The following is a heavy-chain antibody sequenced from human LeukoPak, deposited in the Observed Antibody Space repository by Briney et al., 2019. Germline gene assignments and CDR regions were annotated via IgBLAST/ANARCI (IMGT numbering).Heavy chain of an antibody. Sequence: GGSLRLSCAASGFTFSNYGIHWVRQAPGKGLEWVAVISYDGSNKYYADSVKGRFTVSRDNSKNTVYLQMDSLRAEDTAVYYCASQHRSSWYLADSWGQGALITVSS. V-gene: IGHV3-30*03. J-gene: IGHJ5*01. CDR2: ISYDGSNK. CDR1: GFTFSNYG. CDR3: ASQHRSSWYLADS. D-gene: IGHD6-13*01.